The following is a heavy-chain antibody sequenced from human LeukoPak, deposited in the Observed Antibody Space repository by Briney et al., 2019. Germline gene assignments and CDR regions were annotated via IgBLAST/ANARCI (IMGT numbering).Heavy chain of an antibody. J-gene: IGHJ4*02. D-gene: IGHD4-17*01. CDR2: VKSDGSDT. V-gene: IGHV3-74*01. CDR1: GASFSRYC. CDR3: AQDSDDYGDYVPYYFDY. Sequence: GGSLRLSCAASGASFSRYCIHGVCEAPGGGVLCVPRVKSDGSDTIYADSVKGRFTISRDNAKNTLYLQMNSLRAEDTAVYYCAQDSDDYGDYVPYYFDYWGQGTLVTVSS.